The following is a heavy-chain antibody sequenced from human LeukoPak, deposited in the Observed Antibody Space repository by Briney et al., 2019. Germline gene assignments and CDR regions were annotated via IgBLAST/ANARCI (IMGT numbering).Heavy chain of an antibody. Sequence: PSETLSLTCSVSGGSMKDYYWSWIRQPPGKGLEWIAYINDNGHSGYNPALESRVTISVDTSKNHFSLRLRSVTAADTAVYFCARESADYVRGSFSEYWGQGILVTVSS. CDR1: GGSMKDYY. CDR2: INDNGHS. D-gene: IGHD3-16*01. CDR3: ARESADYVRGSFSEY. J-gene: IGHJ4*02. V-gene: IGHV4-59*12.